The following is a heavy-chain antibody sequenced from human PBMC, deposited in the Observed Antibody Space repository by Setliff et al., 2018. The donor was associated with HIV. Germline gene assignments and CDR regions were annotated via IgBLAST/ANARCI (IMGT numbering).Heavy chain of an antibody. CDR1: GLRFRSYG. CDR2: IWFDGNKK. D-gene: IGHD3-10*01. Sequence: PGGSLRLSCAASGLRFRSYGMHWVRQAPGKGLEWVAIIWFDGNKKYYADSVKGRFTISRDNSKNTLYLQMNSLRAEDTATYYCAEEFEDLSGAYWGQGTLVTVSS. J-gene: IGHJ4*02. V-gene: IGHV3-30*02. CDR3: AEEFEDLSGAY.